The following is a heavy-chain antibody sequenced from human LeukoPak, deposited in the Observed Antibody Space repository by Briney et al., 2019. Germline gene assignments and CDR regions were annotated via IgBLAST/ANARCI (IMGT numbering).Heavy chain of an antibody. CDR1: GGSISIGGYS. V-gene: IGHV4-30-2*01. CDR3: ARGEPSGMDV. Sequence: SETLSLTCAVSGGSISIGGYSWSWIRQPRGKGLEWIGYICHSGSTYYNPSLKSRVTISVDRSKNQFSLKLSSVTAADTAVYYCARGEPSGMDVWGQGTTVTVSS. CDR2: ICHSGST. J-gene: IGHJ6*02.